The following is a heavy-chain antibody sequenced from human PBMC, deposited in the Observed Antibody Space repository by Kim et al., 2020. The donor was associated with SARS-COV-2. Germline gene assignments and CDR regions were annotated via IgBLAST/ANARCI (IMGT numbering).Heavy chain of an antibody. D-gene: IGHD6-19*01. J-gene: IGHJ4*02. V-gene: IGHV4-39*01. CDR1: GGSISSSSYY. CDR3: ARHPHSSGWYELGAPSDH. CDR2: IYYSGST. Sequence: SETLSLTCTVSGGSISSSSYYWGWIRQPPGKGLEWIGSIYYSGSTYYNPSLKSRVTISVDTSKNQFSLKLSSVTAADTAVYYCARHPHSSGWYELGAPSDHWGQGTLVTVSS.